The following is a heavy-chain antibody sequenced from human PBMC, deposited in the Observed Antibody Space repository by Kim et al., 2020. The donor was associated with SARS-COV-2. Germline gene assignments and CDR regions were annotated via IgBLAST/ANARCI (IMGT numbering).Heavy chain of an antibody. J-gene: IGHJ4*02. CDR3: ASDGIGELLFFLDY. CDR1: GFTFSSYG. V-gene: IGHV3-33*01. D-gene: IGHD3-10*01. CDR2: IWYDGSNK. Sequence: GGSLRPSCAASGFTFSSYGMHWVRQAPGKGLEWVAVIWYDGSNKYYADSVKGRFTISRDNSKNTLYLQMNSLRAEDTAVYFCASDGIGELLFFLDYWGQGTLVTVSS.